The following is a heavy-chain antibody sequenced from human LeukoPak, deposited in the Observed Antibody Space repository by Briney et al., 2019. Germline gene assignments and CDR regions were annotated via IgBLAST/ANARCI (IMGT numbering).Heavy chain of an antibody. V-gene: IGHV4-39*01. J-gene: IGHJ4*02. CDR3: ARGATVVGATPFDY. CDR2: IYYSGST. D-gene: IGHD1-26*01. CDR1: GGSIRSSSYY. Sequence: SETLSLTCTVSGGSIRSSSYYWGWIRQPPGKGLEWIGSIYYSGSTNYNPSLKSRVTISVDTSKNQFSLKLSSVTAADTAVYYCARGATVVGATPFDYWGQGTLVTVSS.